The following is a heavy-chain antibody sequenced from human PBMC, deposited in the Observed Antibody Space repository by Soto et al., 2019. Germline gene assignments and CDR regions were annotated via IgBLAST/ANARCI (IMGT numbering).Heavy chain of an antibody. V-gene: IGHV1-69*13. J-gene: IGHJ5*02. CDR2: IIPIFGTA. CDR3: ARDPAP. CDR1: GGTFSSYT. Sequence: SVQVSCKAAGGTFSSYTISWVRQAPGQGLEWMGGIIPIFGTANYAQKFQGRVTITADESTSTAYMELMSLRADDTAVYYCARDPAPWGQGTLVTVSS.